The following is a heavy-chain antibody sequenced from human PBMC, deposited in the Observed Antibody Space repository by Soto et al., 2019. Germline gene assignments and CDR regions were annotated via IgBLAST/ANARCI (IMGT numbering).Heavy chain of an antibody. J-gene: IGHJ4*02. CDR2: ISYDGSNK. CDR3: AKDIWVAAAGDYFDY. CDR1: GFTFSSYG. Sequence: GSLRLSCAASGFTFSSYGMHWVRQAPGKGLEWVAVISYDGSNKYYADSVKGRFTISRDNSKNTLYLQMNSLRAEDTAVYYCAKDIWVAAAGDYFDYWGQGTLVTVSS. V-gene: IGHV3-30*18. D-gene: IGHD6-13*01.